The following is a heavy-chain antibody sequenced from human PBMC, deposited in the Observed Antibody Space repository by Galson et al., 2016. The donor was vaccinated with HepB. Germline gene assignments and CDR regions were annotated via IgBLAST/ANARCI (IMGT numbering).Heavy chain of an antibody. CDR3: VRAIDSAWHRLDF. CDR1: GFNFSSYP. J-gene: IGHJ4*02. V-gene: IGHV3-30*04. CDR2: RSPDGSQR. D-gene: IGHD3-22*01. Sequence: SLRLSCATAGFNFSSYPLHWVRLAPGKGLEWVATRSPDGSQRFYTGSVQGRFTVSADNSKNTLYLQMNSLRAEDTAVYYCVRAIDSAWHRLDFWGQGTLVTVSS.